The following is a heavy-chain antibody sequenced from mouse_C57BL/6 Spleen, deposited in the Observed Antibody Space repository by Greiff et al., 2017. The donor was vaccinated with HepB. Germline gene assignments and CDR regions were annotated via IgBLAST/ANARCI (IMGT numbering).Heavy chain of an antibody. CDR2: INPNYGTT. CDR3: ARCYYGSSFGALDY. Sequence: LVESGPELVKPGASVKISCKASGYSFTDYNMNWVKQSNGKSLEWIGVINPNYGTTSYNQKFKGKATLTVDQSSSTAYMQLNSLTSEDSAVYYGARCYYGSSFGALDYWGQGTSVTVSS. D-gene: IGHD1-1*01. J-gene: IGHJ4*01. V-gene: IGHV1-39*01. CDR1: GYSFTDYN.